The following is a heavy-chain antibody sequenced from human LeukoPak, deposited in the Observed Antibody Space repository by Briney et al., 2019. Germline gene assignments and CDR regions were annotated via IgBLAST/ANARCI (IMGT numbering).Heavy chain of an antibody. J-gene: IGHJ4*02. D-gene: IGHD3-22*01. V-gene: IGHV3-74*01. CDR2: INSDGSIT. CDR3: AREDSSSDFDY. CDR1: GFTFTTYW. Sequence: GGSLRLSCAASGFTFTTYWMHWVRQAPGKGLVWVSHINSDGSITSYADSVKGRFTISRDNAKNSLYLQMNSLRAEDTAVYYCAREDSSSDFDYWGQGTLVTVSS.